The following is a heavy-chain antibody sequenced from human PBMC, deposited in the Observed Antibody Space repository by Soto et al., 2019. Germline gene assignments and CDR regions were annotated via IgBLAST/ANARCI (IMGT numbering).Heavy chain of an antibody. V-gene: IGHV3-33*01. J-gene: IGHJ4*02. CDR2: IWYDASNK. CDR1: GFTFRTYG. D-gene: IGHD1-26*01. Sequence: VQLVESGGGVVQPGRSLRLSCAASGFTFRTYGMYWVRQAPGKGLVWVAVIWYDASNKYYADSVKGRFTISRDNSENTLYLQMNSLRAEDTAVYYCARGRVDGGELDLWGQGTLVTVSS. CDR3: ARGRVDGGELDL.